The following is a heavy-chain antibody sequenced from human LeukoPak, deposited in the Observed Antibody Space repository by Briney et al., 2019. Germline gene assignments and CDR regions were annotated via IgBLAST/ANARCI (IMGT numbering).Heavy chain of an antibody. J-gene: IGHJ5*02. CDR3: ARGGGYCSSASCYTGIIRGWFDP. CDR1: GYTFNNYG. CDR2: ISAYNGNT. D-gene: IGHD2-2*02. Sequence: AAVKVSCKAPGYTFNNYGISWVRQAPGQGLEWMGWISAYNGNTNYAQNLQGRVTMTTDTSTSTAYMELRSLRSDDTAVYYCARGGGYCSSASCYTGIIRGWFDPWGQGTLVTVSS. V-gene: IGHV1-18*01.